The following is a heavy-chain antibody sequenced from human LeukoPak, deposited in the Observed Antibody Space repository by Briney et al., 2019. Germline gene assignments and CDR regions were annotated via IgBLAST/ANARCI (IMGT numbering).Heavy chain of an antibody. D-gene: IGHD6-13*01. CDR2: ISSSGNT. Sequence: GGSLRLSCAASGFTFSRSAMTWVRQTPGKGLDWVSSISSSGNTYYADSVKGRFTISRDNSRNMLYLQMNSLRAEDTAVYYCVKGRISEDGLDFWGQGTLVTVSS. V-gene: IGHV3-23*01. CDR1: GFTFSRSA. CDR3: VKGRISEDGLDF. J-gene: IGHJ4*02.